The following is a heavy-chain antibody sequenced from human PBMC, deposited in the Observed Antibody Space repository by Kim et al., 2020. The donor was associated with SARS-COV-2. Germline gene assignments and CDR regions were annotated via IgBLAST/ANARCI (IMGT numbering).Heavy chain of an antibody. D-gene: IGHD1-26*01. CDR3: ATREAAGGLDS. V-gene: IGHV4-31*03. J-gene: IGHJ5*01. Sequence: SETLSHTCSVSGGSLSSGAYYWSWIRQHPGKGLEWVGYIHDTGTSFYNPSLKSRVTISMDTSKNQISLKLTSVTAADTAVYFCATREAAGGLDSWGQGTLVTV. CDR1: GGSLSSGAYY. CDR2: IHDTGTS.